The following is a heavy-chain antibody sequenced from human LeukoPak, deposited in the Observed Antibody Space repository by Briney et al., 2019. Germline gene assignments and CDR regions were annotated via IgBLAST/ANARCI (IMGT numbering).Heavy chain of an antibody. J-gene: IGHJ4*02. D-gene: IGHD6-13*01. CDR1: GYSFTSYW. Sequence: GESLKISCKGSGYSFTSYWISWVRQMPGKGLEWMGIIYPGDSDTRYSPSFQGQVTISADKSISTAYLQWSSLKASDTAMYYCARLPSSSWTDYYFDYWGQGTLVTVSS. CDR2: IYPGDSDT. CDR3: ARLPSSSWTDYYFDY. V-gene: IGHV5-51*01.